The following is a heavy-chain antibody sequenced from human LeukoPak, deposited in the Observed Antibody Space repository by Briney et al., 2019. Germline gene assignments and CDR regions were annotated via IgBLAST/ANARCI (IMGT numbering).Heavy chain of an antibody. J-gene: IGHJ4*02. V-gene: IGHV3-53*01. CDR3: ASQIAYGEGIDY. D-gene: IGHD4-17*01. CDR2: IYSGGST. Sequence: GGSLRLSCAASGFTVSSNYMSWVRQAPGKGLEWVSVIYSGGSTYYADSVKGRFTISRDNSKNTLYLQMNSLGAEDTAVYYCASQIAYGEGIDYWGQGTLVTVSS. CDR1: GFTVSSNY.